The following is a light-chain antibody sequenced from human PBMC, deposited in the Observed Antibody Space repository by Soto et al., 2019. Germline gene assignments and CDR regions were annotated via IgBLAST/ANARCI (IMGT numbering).Light chain of an antibody. J-gene: IGKJ3*01. CDR3: QQRSNWLFT. CDR1: QSVSSY. Sequence: EIVLTQSPATLSLSPGERATLSCMASQSVSSYLAWYQQKPGRAPRLLIYDASNRATGIPARFSGSGSGTDFPLTISSLEPEDFAVYYCQQRSNWLFTFGPGTKVDIK. V-gene: IGKV3-11*01. CDR2: DAS.